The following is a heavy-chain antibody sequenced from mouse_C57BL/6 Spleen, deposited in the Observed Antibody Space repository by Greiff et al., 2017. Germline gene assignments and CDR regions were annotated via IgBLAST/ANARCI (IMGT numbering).Heavy chain of an antibody. J-gene: IGHJ2*01. V-gene: IGHV1-15*01. CDR2: IDPETGGT. CDR3: TRVDYSNYDY. D-gene: IGHD2-5*01. Sequence: QVQLQQSGAELVRPGASVTLSCKASGYTFTDYEMHWVKQTPVHGLEWIGAIDPETGGTAYNQKFKGKAILTADKSSSTAYMELRSLTSEDSAVXYCTRVDYSNYDYWGQGTTLTVSS. CDR1: GYTFTDYE.